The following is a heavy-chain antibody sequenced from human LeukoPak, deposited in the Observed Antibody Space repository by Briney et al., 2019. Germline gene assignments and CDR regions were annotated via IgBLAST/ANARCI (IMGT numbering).Heavy chain of an antibody. CDR2: IYPDDSDT. J-gene: IGHJ4*02. D-gene: IGHD3-10*01. Sequence: GESLKISCKGSGYSFTSYWIGWVRQMPGKGLEWMGIIYPDDSDTRYSPSFQGQVTLSADKSTSTAYLQWTSLKASDTATYYCARQLSEYSRSGSPFDYWGQGSLVTVST. V-gene: IGHV5-51*01. CDR1: GYSFTSYW. CDR3: ARQLSEYSRSGSPFDY.